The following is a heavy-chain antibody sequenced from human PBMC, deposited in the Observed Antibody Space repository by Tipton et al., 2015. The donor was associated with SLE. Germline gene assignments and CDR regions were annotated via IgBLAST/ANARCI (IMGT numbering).Heavy chain of an antibody. D-gene: IGHD1-26*01. Sequence: TLSLTCSVSGGSISSHYWSWIRQPAGKELQWIGRIDTSGYTNYNPSLRSRVTMSVDTSKNQFSLKLTSVTAADTAVYYCALVAAIGRIDYWGQGTLVTVSS. CDR2: IDTSGYT. CDR1: GGSISSHY. V-gene: IGHV4-4*07. CDR3: ALVAAIGRIDY. J-gene: IGHJ4*02.